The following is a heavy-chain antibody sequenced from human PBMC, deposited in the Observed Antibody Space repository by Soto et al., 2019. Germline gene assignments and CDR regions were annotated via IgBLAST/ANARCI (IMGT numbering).Heavy chain of an antibody. Sequence: SETLSLTCSFSGDSSSTSTYSWSWIRQPPGKALEWVGFIYHSGVTSYNPSLKSRVSISLDMSNSQCTLNLRSVTAADTAVYYCAGMPYTSGLRFDPWGPGTLVTVSA. CDR1: GDSSSTSTYS. D-gene: IGHD6-19*01. J-gene: IGHJ5*02. CDR2: IYHSGVT. CDR3: AGMPYTSGLRFDP. V-gene: IGHV4-30-2*01.